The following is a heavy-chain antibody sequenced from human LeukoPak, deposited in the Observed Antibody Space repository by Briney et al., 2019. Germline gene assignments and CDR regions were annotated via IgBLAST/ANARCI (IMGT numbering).Heavy chain of an antibody. CDR3: VRDSSGWYYFDY. J-gene: IGHJ4*02. V-gene: IGHV4-59*11. CDR1: GASISSHY. Sequence: SETLSLTCSVSGASISSHYWSWIRQPPGKGLEWIGHIYNSGTTNYNPSLKSRVTILVDTSKNQFSLKLSSVTAADTAVYYCVRDSSGWYYFDYWGQGTLVTVSS. CDR2: IYNSGTT. D-gene: IGHD6-19*01.